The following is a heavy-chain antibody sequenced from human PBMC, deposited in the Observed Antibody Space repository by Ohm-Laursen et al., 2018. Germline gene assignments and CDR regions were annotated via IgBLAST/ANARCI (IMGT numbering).Heavy chain of an antibody. Sequence: SLRLSCAASGFTFSIKWMSWVRQAPGKGPEWLANIKPDGTEQYYVDSVKGRFTISRDNTKNSLYLEMNSLSPEDTAVYYCARDGASGWHGYMFDYWGQGILVTVSS. CDR2: IKPDGTEQ. D-gene: IGHD6-19*01. CDR3: ARDGASGWHGYMFDY. J-gene: IGHJ4*02. V-gene: IGHV3-7*03. CDR1: GFTFSIKW.